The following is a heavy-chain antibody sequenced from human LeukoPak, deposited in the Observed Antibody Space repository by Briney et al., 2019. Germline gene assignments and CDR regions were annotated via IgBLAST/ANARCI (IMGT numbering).Heavy chain of an antibody. CDR2: INPSGGST. D-gene: IGHD2-15*01. CDR1: GYTFTSYY. CDR3: ARVGGCSGGSCYPGHFDY. Sequence: GASVKVSCKASGYTFTSYYMHWVRQAPGQGLEWMGIINPSGGSTSYAQKFQGRVTMTRDTSTSTVYMELSSLRSEDTAVYYCARVGGCSGGSCYPGHFDYWGQGTLVTVSS. J-gene: IGHJ4*02. V-gene: IGHV1-46*01.